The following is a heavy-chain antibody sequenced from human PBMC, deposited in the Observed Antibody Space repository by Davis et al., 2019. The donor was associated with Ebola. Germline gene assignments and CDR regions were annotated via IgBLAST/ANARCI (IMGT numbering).Heavy chain of an antibody. CDR3: ARDPVYGDFRSGGDGMDV. CDR2: ISSSSTI. Sequence: GESLKISCAASGFTFSSYSMNWVRQAPGKGLEWVSYISSSSTIYYADSVKGRFTISRDNAKNSLYLQMNSLRDEDTAVYYCARDPVYGDFRSGGDGMDVWGQGTTVTVSS. D-gene: IGHD4-17*01. J-gene: IGHJ6*02. CDR1: GFTFSSYS. V-gene: IGHV3-48*02.